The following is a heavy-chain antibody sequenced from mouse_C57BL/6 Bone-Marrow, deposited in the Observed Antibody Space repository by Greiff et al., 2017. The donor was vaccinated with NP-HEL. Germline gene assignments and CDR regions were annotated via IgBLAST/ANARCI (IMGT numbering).Heavy chain of an antibody. CDR2: ILPSIGRT. J-gene: IGHJ1*03. D-gene: IGHD2-3*01. CDR3: ARRSDGYYGWYFDV. CDR1: DSEVFPIAY. Sequence: QVQLQQSGSELRSPGSSVKLSCKDFDSEVFPIAYMSWVRQKPGHGFEWIGGILPSIGRTIYGEKFEDQATLNADTLSNTAYMELNSLTSEDSSIYDGARRSDGYYGWYFDVWGTGTTGTVSS. V-gene: IGHV15-2*01.